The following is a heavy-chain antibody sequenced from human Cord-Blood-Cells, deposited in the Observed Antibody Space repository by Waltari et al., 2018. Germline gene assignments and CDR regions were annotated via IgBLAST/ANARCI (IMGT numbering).Heavy chain of an antibody. J-gene: IGHJ3*02. V-gene: IGHV1-69*12. CDR1: GGTFSSYA. CDR3: ARGSYDSHAFDI. CDR2: IIPIVGTA. D-gene: IGHD3-22*01. Sequence: QVQLVQSGAEVKKPGSSVKVSCKASGGTFSSYAISWVRQAPGEGLEWMGEIIPIVGTANYAQKFHGRGTITADESTSTAYMELSSLRSEDTAVYYCARGSYDSHAFDIWGQGTMVTVSS.